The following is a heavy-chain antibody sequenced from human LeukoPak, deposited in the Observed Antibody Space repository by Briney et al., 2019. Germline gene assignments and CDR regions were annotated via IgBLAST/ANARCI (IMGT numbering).Heavy chain of an antibody. Sequence: PSETLSLTCAVYGGSFSGYYWSWIRQPPGKGLEWIGEINHSGSTNYNPSLKSRVTISVVTSKNQFSLKLSSVTAADTAVYYCARSERHYYYYYMDVWGKGTTVTVSS. CDR2: INHSGST. CDR1: GGSFSGYY. J-gene: IGHJ6*03. CDR3: ARSERHYYYYYMDV. V-gene: IGHV4-34*01.